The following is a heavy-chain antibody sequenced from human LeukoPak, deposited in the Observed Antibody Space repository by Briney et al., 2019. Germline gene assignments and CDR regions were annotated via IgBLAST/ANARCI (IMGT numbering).Heavy chain of an antibody. D-gene: IGHD3-3*01. CDR1: GFTFSKAW. J-gene: IGHJ4*02. Sequence: PGGSLRLSCVASGFTFSKAWMSWVRQAPGKGLEWVSVIHSGGRTKYADSVRDRFTISRDTAKNTVYLQMNSLRVDDTAAYYCARPGSASGYWVHWGQGTLVTVS. CDR3: ARPGSASGYWVH. V-gene: IGHV3-66*01. CDR2: IHSGGRT.